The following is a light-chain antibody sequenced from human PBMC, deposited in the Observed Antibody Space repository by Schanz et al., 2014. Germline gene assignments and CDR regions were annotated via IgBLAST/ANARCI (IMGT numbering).Light chain of an antibody. CDR2: EVT. J-gene: IGLJ3*02. V-gene: IGLV2-18*02. CDR1: SSDIGSYNR. Sequence: QSALTQPPSVSGSPGQSVTISCTGTSSDIGSYNRVSWYQQPPGAAPKLIIYEVTYRPSGVPDRFSGSKSGSTASLTISGLRAEDEADYYCSSYTSSSTWVFGGGTKLTVL. CDR3: SSYTSSSTWV.